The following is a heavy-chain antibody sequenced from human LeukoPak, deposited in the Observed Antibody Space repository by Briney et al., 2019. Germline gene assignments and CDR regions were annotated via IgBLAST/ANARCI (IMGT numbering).Heavy chain of an antibody. CDR1: GGTSSNHP. Sequence: PSLKFACKPSGGTSSNHPFSWVRQAPGQGLEWMGGIIPIFGTANYAQKFQGRVTLTRDMSTSTDYLELSSLRSEDTAVYYCARDNSVRDEAWWFNPWGQGTLVTVSS. CDR2: IIPIFGTA. D-gene: IGHD5-24*01. J-gene: IGHJ5*02. V-gene: IGHV1-69*05. CDR3: ARDNSVRDEAWWFNP.